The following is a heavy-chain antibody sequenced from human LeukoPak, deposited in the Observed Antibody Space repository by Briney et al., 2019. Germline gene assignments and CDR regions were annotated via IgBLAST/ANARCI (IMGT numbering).Heavy chain of an antibody. D-gene: IGHD3-22*01. V-gene: IGHV3-23*01. CDR3: ARERGWAYYYDSSGYHDAFDI. J-gene: IGHJ3*02. CDR1: GFTFSSYA. Sequence: GGSLRLSCAASGFTFSSYAMNWVRQAPGKGLEWVSTISGTGGSTYYADSVKGRFTISRDNSKNTLYLQMNSLRAEDTAVYYCARERGWAYYYDSSGYHDAFDIWGQGTMVTVSS. CDR2: ISGTGGST.